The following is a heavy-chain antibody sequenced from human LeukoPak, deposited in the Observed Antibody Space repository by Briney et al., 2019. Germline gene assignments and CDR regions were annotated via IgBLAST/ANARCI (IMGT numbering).Heavy chain of an antibody. V-gene: IGHV4-34*01. CDR3: ARGRRRGSSFGYYYYYYMDV. CDR1: GGSFSGYY. Sequence: PSETLSLTCAVYGGSFSGYYWSWIRQPPGKGLEWIGEINHSGSTNYNPSLKSRVTISVDTSKNQFSLKLSSVTAADTAVYYCARGRRRGSSFGYYYYYYMDVWGKGTTVTVSS. D-gene: IGHD6-6*01. CDR2: INHSGST. J-gene: IGHJ6*03.